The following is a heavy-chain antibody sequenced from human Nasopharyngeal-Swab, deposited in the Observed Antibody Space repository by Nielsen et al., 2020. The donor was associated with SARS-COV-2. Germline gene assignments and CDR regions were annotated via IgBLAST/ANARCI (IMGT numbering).Heavy chain of an antibody. V-gene: IGHV4-39*07. CDR3: ARDLGYAFTGRGVNWFDP. D-gene: IGHD2-8*02. CDR1: GGSISTTNSN. J-gene: IGHJ5*02. CDR2: ISYSGST. Sequence: GSLRLSCTVSGGSISTTNSNWAWIRQSPGKGLQCIGTISYSGSTYYKPSLNSRVTITLDTSKNQFFLRLSSVTAADTAVYYCARDLGYAFTGRGVNWFDPWGQGTLATVSS.